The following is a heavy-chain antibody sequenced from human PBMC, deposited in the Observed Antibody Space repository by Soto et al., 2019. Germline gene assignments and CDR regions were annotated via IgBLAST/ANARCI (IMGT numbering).Heavy chain of an antibody. CDR2: IYYSGST. CDR3: ARHCSSTSCYRPFDY. V-gene: IGHV4-39*01. D-gene: IGHD2-2*02. J-gene: IGHJ4*02. CDR1: GGSISSSSYY. Sequence: SETLSLTCTVSGGSISSSSYYWGWIRQPPGKGLEWIGSIYYSGSTYYNPSLKSRVTISVDTSKNQFSLKLSSVTAADTAVYYCARHCSSTSCYRPFDYWGQGTLVTVSS.